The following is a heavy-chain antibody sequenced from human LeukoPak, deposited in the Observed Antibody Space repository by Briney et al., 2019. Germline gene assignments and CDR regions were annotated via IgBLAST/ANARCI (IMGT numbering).Heavy chain of an antibody. D-gene: IGHD3-10*01. CDR1: GYTFTSYY. V-gene: IGHV1-46*01. CDR3: ARVMVRGSSFDY. Sequence: ASVKVSCKASGYTFTSYYMHWVRQAPGQGLEWMGIINPSGGSTSYAQKFQGRVTMTEDTSTDTAYMELSSLRSEDTAVYYCARVMVRGSSFDYWGQGTLVTVSS. CDR2: INPSGGST. J-gene: IGHJ4*02.